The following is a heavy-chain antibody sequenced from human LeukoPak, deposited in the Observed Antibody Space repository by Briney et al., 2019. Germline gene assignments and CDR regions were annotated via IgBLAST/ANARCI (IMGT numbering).Heavy chain of an antibody. D-gene: IGHD3-22*01. Sequence: SETLSLTCTVSGGSMSSTSFYWDWIRQPPGKGLEWIGSIYYSGSAYYNPSLKSRVTISVDTSKKQFSLRLSSVTAADTAFYYCARAGRHYYDSSAYTPDYFDFWGQGTLVTVSS. V-gene: IGHV4-39*07. CDR1: GGSMSSTSFY. J-gene: IGHJ4*02. CDR2: IYYSGSA. CDR3: ARAGRHYYDSSAYTPDYFDF.